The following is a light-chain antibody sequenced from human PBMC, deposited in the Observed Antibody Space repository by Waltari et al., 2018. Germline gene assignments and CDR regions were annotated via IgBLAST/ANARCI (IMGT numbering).Light chain of an antibody. V-gene: IGLV1-47*01. CDR1: SSTIGSNY. CDR2: RND. Sequence: QSVLIQPPSVSGTPGQRVTISCSGSSSTIGSNYVYWYEHLPGTAPKLLIYRNDQRPSGVPDRFSGSKSGTSASLAISGLRSEDEADFYCATWDDSLGGAIFGPGTKVTVL. CDR3: ATWDDSLGGAI. J-gene: IGLJ1*01.